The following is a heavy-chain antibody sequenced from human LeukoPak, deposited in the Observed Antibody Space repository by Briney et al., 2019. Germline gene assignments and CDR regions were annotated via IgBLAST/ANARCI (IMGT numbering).Heavy chain of an antibody. CDR2: ISGSDGRT. V-gene: IGHV3-23*01. CDR1: GYSFTNYW. D-gene: IGHD2-8*01. Sequence: GESLKISCKGSGYSFTNYWIGWVRQASGKGLEWVSTISGSDGRTDYADSVKGRFTIYRDNFRNTLYLQMNSLSAEDTAVYSCARVGCSNVACLPDRRDFDHWGQGTLVTVST. J-gene: IGHJ4*02. CDR3: ARVGCSNVACLPDRRDFDH.